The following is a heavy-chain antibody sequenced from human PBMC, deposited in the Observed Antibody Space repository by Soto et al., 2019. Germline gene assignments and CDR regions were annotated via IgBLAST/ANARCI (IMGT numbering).Heavy chain of an antibody. V-gene: IGHV3-23*01. CDR2: IIGSVRTT. J-gene: IGHJ6*03. Sequence: LRLSCTSSQFTFSSYAMSLVPKNSFKLLVFFSAIIGSVRTTYYADSVKGRFTISRHNSKTTLYLQRNSMSAEHAAVYYCAKSLIRFLEWLSNTEPSHHRQDYDYYYMGVWGKGTTVTVS. CDR3: AKSLIRFLEWLSNTEPSHHRQDYDYYYMGV. D-gene: IGHD3-3*01. CDR1: QFTFSSYA.